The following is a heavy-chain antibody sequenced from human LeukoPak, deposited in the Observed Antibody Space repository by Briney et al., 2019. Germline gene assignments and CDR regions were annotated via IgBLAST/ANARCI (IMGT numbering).Heavy chain of an antibody. V-gene: IGHV3-23*01. J-gene: IGHJ4*02. Sequence: PGGSLRLSCAASGFTFSSYAMSWVRQAPGEGLEWVSAISGSGGSTYYADSVKGRFTISRDNSKNTLYLQMNSLRAEDTAVYYCEKAGPLGSSGARYEEDWGQGTLVTVSS. CDR1: GFTFSSYA. D-gene: IGHD6-19*01. CDR2: ISGSGGST. CDR3: EKAGPLGSSGARYEED.